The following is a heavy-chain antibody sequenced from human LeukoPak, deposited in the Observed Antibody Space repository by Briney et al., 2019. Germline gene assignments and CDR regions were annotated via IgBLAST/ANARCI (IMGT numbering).Heavy chain of an antibody. D-gene: IGHD3-10*01. Sequence: PSETLSLTRTVSGGSISSYYWSWIRQPPGKGLEWIGYIYYSGSTNYNPSLKSRVTISVDTSKNQFSLKLSSVTAADTAVYYCARVSDYYGSGLDYWGQGTLVTVSS. CDR1: GGSISSYY. V-gene: IGHV4-59*01. CDR3: ARVSDYYGSGLDY. J-gene: IGHJ4*02. CDR2: IYYSGST.